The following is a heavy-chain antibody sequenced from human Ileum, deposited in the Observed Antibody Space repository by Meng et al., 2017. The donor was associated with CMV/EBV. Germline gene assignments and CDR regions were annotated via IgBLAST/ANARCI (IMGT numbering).Heavy chain of an antibody. Sequence: QITLKASVPPLVKPPQTLTLTCSFPGFSLSTYGVGVGWIRQPPGKALEWLALIYWDDDKRYSPSLKSRLTITKDTSKNQVVLTMTNMDPVDTATYYCAHRRGTRNFDYWGQGTLVTVSS. CDR1: GFSLSTYGVG. V-gene: IGHV2-5*02. CDR2: IYWDDDK. J-gene: IGHJ4*02. CDR3: AHRRGTRNFDY.